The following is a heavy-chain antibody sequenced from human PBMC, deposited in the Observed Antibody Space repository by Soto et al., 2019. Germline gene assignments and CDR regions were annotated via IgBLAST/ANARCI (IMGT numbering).Heavy chain of an antibody. Sequence: SETLSLTCAVYGGSFSGYYWSWIRQPPGKGLEWIGEINHSGSTNYNPSLKSRVTISVDTSKNQFSLKLSSVTAADTAVYYCARNTQYYGSGSYWRGQYHYGMDVWGPGTTGTVSS. CDR1: GGSFSGYY. CDR3: ARNTQYYGSGSYWRGQYHYGMDV. V-gene: IGHV4-34*01. CDR2: INHSGST. J-gene: IGHJ6*02. D-gene: IGHD3-10*01.